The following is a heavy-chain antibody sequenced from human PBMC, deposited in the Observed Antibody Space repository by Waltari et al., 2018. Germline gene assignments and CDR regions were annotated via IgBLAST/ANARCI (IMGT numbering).Heavy chain of an antibody. CDR3: AKYDFWTGYSFDC. CDR1: GFSFSTKW. D-gene: IGHD3-3*01. CDR2: INQDGSEK. V-gene: IGHV3-7*01. J-gene: IGHJ4*02. Sequence: EVQLVESGGGLVQVGGSLRLSCVASGFSFSTKWLSWVRQAPGKGLEGLANINQDGSEKYSVDSVKGRFTISRDNAKNSLFLQMNSLRAEDTAVYYCAKYDFWTGYSFDCWGQGTLVTVSS.